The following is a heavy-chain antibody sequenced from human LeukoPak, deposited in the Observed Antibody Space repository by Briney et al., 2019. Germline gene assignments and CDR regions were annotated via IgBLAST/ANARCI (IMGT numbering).Heavy chain of an antibody. J-gene: IGHJ4*02. CDR3: ASMGGGLLPVKGEDY. CDR2: LSSSSSYI. CDR1: GFTFSSYS. V-gene: IGHV3-21*01. Sequence: GGSLRLSCAASGFTFSSYSMNWVRQAPGKGLEWVSSLSSSSSYIYYADSVKGRFTISRDNAKNSLYLQMNSLRAEDTAVYYCASMGGGLLPVKGEDYWGQGTLVTVSS. D-gene: IGHD2-15*01.